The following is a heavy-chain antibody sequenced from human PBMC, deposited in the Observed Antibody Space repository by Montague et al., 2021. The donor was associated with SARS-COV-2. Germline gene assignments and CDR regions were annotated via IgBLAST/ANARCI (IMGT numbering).Heavy chain of an antibody. Sequence: SETLSLTCTVSGGSISSYYWSWIRQPPGKGLEWIGYIYYSGSTNYNPSLKSRVTISVDTSKNQFSLKLSSVTAADTAVYYCAKGSYDFWSGYDRRGYFDYWGQGTLVTVSS. D-gene: IGHD3-3*01. CDR2: IYYSGST. V-gene: IGHV4-59*08. CDR1: GGSISSYY. CDR3: AKGSYDFWSGYDRRGYFDY. J-gene: IGHJ4*02.